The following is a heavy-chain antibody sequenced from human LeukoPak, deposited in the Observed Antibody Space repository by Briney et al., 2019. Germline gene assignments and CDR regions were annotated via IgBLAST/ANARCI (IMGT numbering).Heavy chain of an antibody. Sequence: SQTLSLTCAISGDSVSSNSAAWNWIRQSPSRGLEWLGRTYYRSKWYNDYAVSVKSRITINPDTSKNQFSLQLNSVTPEDTAVYYCAKDHMIVVVITTGAFDYWGQGTLVTVSS. CDR3: AKDHMIVVVITTGAFDY. D-gene: IGHD3-22*01. CDR1: GDSVSSNSAA. CDR2: TYYRSKWYN. J-gene: IGHJ4*02. V-gene: IGHV6-1*01.